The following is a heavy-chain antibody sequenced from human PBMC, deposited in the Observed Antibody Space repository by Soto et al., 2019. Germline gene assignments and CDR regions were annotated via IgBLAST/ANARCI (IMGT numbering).Heavy chain of an antibody. V-gene: IGHV1-69*02. CDR3: ARVDSGYVFDY. CDR1: GGTFSSYT. J-gene: IGHJ4*02. Sequence: SVKVSCKASGGTFSSYTISWVRQAPGQGLEWMGRIIPILGIANYAQKFQGRVTITADKSTSTAYMELSSLRSEDTAVYYCARVDSGYVFDYWGQGTLVTVSS. CDR2: IIPILGIA. D-gene: IGHD5-12*01.